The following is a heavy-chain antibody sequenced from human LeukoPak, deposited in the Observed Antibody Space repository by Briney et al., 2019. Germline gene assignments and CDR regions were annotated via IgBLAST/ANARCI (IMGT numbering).Heavy chain of an antibody. CDR3: ARDAADYVWGSYRPTNWFDP. J-gene: IGHJ5*02. Sequence: GASVKVSCKASGYTFTSYYMHWVRQAPGQGLEWMGIINPSGGSTSYAQKFQGRVTMTRDTSTSTVYMELSSLRSEDTAVYYCARDAADYVWGSYRPTNWFDPWGQGTLVTASS. D-gene: IGHD3-16*02. CDR1: GYTFTSYY. CDR2: INPSGGST. V-gene: IGHV1-46*01.